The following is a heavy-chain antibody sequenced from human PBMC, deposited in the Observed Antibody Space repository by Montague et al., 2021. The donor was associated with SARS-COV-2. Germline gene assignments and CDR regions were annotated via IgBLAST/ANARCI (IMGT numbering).Heavy chain of an antibody. Sequence: SLRRSCAASGFTLSSDWMHWVRQASGKGPVWISRINPDGGHTDSAHFVRGRFTTSRDNAKNTLYLQMNSLRAEDTAIYYCARDLRVGGGITGTTASDDWGQGTLVTVSS. D-gene: IGHD1-20*01. CDR2: INPDGGHT. CDR1: GFTLSSDW. V-gene: IGHV3-74*01. CDR3: ARDLRVGGGITGTTASDD. J-gene: IGHJ4*02.